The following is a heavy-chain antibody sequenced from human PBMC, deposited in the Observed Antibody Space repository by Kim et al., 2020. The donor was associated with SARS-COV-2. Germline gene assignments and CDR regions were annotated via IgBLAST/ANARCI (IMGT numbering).Heavy chain of an antibody. J-gene: IGHJ4*02. V-gene: IGHV7-4-1*02. Sequence: YVQVFTGRFVFSLDSSVNTAYLQISSLRAEDTAVYYCARDPPGGYNRIDCWGQGTLVTVSS. D-gene: IGHD1-1*01. CDR3: ARDPPGGYNRIDC.